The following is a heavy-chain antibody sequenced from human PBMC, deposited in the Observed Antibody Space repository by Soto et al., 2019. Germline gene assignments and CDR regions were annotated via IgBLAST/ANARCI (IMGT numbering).Heavy chain of an antibody. Sequence: ASVKVSCKVSGYTLTELSMHWVRQAPGKGLEWMGGFDPEDGETIYAQKFQGRVTMTEDTSTDTAYMELSSLRSEDTAVYYCATRGGSSGYYYRGNWFDPWGQGTLVTVSS. CDR3: ATRGGSSGYYYRGNWFDP. CDR2: FDPEDGET. V-gene: IGHV1-24*01. J-gene: IGHJ5*02. CDR1: GYTLTELS. D-gene: IGHD3-22*01.